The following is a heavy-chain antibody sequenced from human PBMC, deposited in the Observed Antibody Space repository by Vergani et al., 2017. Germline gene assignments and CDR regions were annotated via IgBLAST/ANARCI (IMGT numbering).Heavy chain of an antibody. CDR2: ISWNSGSI. CDR1: GFTFDDYA. CDR3: AKGRGYSYDNPFDY. D-gene: IGHD5-18*01. J-gene: IGHJ4*02. V-gene: IGHV3-9*01. Sequence: EVQLVESGGGLVKPGGSLRLSCAASGFTFDDYAMHWVRQAPGKGLEWVSGISWNSGSIGYADSVKGRFTISRDNAKNSLYLQMNSLRAEDTALYYCAKGRGYSYDNPFDYWGQGTLVTVSS.